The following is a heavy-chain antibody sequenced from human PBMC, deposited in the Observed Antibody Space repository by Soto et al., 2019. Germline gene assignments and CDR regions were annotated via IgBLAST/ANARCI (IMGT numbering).Heavy chain of an antibody. V-gene: IGHV5-51*01. Sequence: GESLKISCKGSGYSFTSYWIGWVRQMPGKGLEWMGIIYPGDSDTRYSPSFQGQVTISADKSISTAYLQWSSLKASDTAMYYCARNVYCSSTSCFTRYYYMDVWGKGTTVTVSS. J-gene: IGHJ6*03. CDR3: ARNVYCSSTSCFTRYYYMDV. CDR2: IYPGDSDT. D-gene: IGHD2-2*02. CDR1: GYSFTSYW.